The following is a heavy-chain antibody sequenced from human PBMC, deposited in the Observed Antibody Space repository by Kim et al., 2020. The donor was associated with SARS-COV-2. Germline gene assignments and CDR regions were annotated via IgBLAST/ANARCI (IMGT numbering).Heavy chain of an antibody. CDR2: ST. CDR3: ARGAPVGFDR. V-gene: IGHV4-4*02. J-gene: IGHJ5*02. Sequence: STNYNPSLRSRVTISVDKSKNQFSLKLSSVTAADTAVYDCARGAPVGFDRWGQGTLVTVSS.